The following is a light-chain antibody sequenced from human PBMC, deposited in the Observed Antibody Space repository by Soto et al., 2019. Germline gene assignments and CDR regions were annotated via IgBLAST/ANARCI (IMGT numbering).Light chain of an antibody. V-gene: IGKV3-20*01. Sequence: EIVLTQSPGFLSLSPGERATLSCRASQSVGSYSAAWYQQQPRQAPRLLIYDFSSRAASIPDRCSGRGSGTVSPPTITRVQPDVFAFYYWQQDRASELTFGGGTKVEI. CDR2: DFS. CDR3: QQDRASELT. CDR1: QSVGSYS. J-gene: IGKJ4*02.